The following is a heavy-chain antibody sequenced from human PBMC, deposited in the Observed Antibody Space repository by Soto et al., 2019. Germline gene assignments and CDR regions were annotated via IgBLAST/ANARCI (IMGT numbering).Heavy chain of an antibody. Sequence: LXLACAVYAGSFSGYYWSWIRQPPVKGLEWIGEINHSGSTNYNPSLKSRVTISVDTSKNQFSLKLSSVTAADTAVYYCARGHPLSTIFGVVPAYYYGMDVWGQGTTVTVSS. J-gene: IGHJ6*02. V-gene: IGHV4-34*01. CDR3: ARGHPLSTIFGVVPAYYYGMDV. D-gene: IGHD3-3*01. CDR1: AGSFSGYY. CDR2: INHSGST.